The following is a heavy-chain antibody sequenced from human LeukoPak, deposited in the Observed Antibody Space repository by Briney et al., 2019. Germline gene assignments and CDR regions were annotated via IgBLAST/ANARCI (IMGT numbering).Heavy chain of an antibody. V-gene: IGHV3-30*18. CDR1: GFTFSSYG. CDR3: AKGGGSVFFAY. D-gene: IGHD1-26*01. J-gene: IGHJ4*02. Sequence: PGGSLRLSCAASGFTFSSYGMHWVRQAPGKGLEWVAVISYDGSNKYYADSVKGRFTISRDNSKSTLYLQMNSLRAEDTAVYYCAKGGGSVFFAYWGQGTLLTVSS. CDR2: ISYDGSNK.